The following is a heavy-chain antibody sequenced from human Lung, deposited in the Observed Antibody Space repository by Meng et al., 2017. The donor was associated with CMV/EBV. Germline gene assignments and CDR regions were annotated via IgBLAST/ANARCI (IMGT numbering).Heavy chain of an antibody. J-gene: IGHJ4*02. Sequence: QVQLQESGPGLVKSSETLPLTGTASGDSMMNYYWSCIRQSAGKGLEWIGRISTSGSIHYNHSLTSRVTLSVDTSKNQISLQLSSVTAADTAVYYCARAVDDTANFDYWGQGTLVTVSS. CDR1: GDSMMNYY. V-gene: IGHV4-4*07. CDR2: ISTSGSI. CDR3: ARAVDDTANFDY. D-gene: IGHD6-19*01.